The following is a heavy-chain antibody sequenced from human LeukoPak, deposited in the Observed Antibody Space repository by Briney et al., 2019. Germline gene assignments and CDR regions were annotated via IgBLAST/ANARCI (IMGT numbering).Heavy chain of an antibody. Sequence: PGGSLRLSCAASGFPFSSHTMNWVRQAPGKGLEWVSSISSSSSSIYYADSVKGRFTISRDNAKNSLYLQMNSLRAEDTAVYYCARDRCSGGTCYLFDYWGQGTLVTVSS. J-gene: IGHJ4*02. CDR3: ARDRCSGGTCYLFDY. CDR1: GFPFSSHT. D-gene: IGHD2-15*01. V-gene: IGHV3-21*01. CDR2: ISSSSSSI.